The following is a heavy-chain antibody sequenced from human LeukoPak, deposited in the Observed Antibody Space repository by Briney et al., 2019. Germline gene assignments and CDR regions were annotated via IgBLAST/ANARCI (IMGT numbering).Heavy chain of an antibody. Sequence: GGSLRLSCAASGFTFSSYVMSWVRQAPGKGLEWVSAISGSGATTYYADSVKGRFTISRDNSRNTLYLHMNSLRAEDTAVYYCAKRVSGTTFYWGQGTLVTVSS. CDR2: ISGSGATT. J-gene: IGHJ4*02. CDR1: GFTFSSYV. CDR3: AKRVSGTTFY. D-gene: IGHD1-1*01. V-gene: IGHV3-23*01.